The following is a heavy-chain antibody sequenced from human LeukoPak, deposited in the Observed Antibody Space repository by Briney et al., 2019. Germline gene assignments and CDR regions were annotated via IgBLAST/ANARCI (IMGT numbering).Heavy chain of an antibody. CDR3: ARDRPFFVAARQGGSRWFDP. CDR2: IYYSGST. J-gene: IGHJ5*02. V-gene: IGHV4-39*07. CDR1: GVSISSSSYY. D-gene: IGHD6-6*01. Sequence: ASETLSLTCTVSGVSISSSSYYWGWLRQPPGKGLEWIGSIYYSGSTYYNPALKSRVTISVDTSKNQFSLKPSAVTAADTDVYYCARDRPFFVAARQGGSRWFDPWGQGTLVSVSS.